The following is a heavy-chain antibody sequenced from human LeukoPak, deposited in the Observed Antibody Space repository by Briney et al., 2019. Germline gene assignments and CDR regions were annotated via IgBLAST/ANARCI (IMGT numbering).Heavy chain of an antibody. V-gene: IGHV4-31*11. D-gene: IGHD6-25*01. Sequence: SETLSLTCAVSGGSISSSDWWSWVRQPPGKGLEWIGYIYYSGSTYYNPSLKSRVIISVDTSKNQFSLKLSSVTAADTAVYYCARVSGLNRVFDYWGQGTLVTVSS. CDR1: GGSISSSDW. CDR2: IYYSGST. J-gene: IGHJ4*02. CDR3: ARVSGLNRVFDY.